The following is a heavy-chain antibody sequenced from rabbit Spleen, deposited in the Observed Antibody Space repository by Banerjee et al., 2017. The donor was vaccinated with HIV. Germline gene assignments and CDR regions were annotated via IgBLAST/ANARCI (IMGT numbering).Heavy chain of an antibody. D-gene: IGHD4-1*01. CDR1: GFSFSSSYW. Sequence: QEQLEESGGDLVTPEGSLTLTCTASGFSFSSSYWICWVRQAPGKGLERIGCIYTGSYDDTYYANLAKGRVSISKSSSTTVTLQMTSLTAADTATYFCARQLVAGGNDYFNLWGPGPWSPS. V-gene: IGHV1S45*01. CDR3: ARQLVAGGNDYFNL. J-gene: IGHJ4*01. CDR2: IYTGSYDDT.